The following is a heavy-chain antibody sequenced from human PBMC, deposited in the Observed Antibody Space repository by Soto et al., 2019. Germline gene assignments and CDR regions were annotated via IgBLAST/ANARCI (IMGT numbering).Heavy chain of an antibody. CDR2: IYYSGST. D-gene: IGHD3-3*01. CDR1: GGSISSSSYY. CDR3: ARQTGEGLNYDFWSGHQAGYFDY. V-gene: IGHV4-39*01. Sequence: SETLSLTCTVSGGSISSSSYYWGWIRQPPGKGLEWIGSIYYSGSTYYNPSLKSRVTISVDTSKNQFSLKLSSVTAADTAVYYCARQTGEGLNYDFWSGHQAGYFDYWGQGTLVTVSS. J-gene: IGHJ4*02.